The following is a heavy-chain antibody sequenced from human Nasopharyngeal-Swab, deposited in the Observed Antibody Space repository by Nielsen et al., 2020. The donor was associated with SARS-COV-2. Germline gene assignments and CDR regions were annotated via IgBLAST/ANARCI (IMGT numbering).Heavy chain of an antibody. CDR2: IYYGGST. J-gene: IGHJ5*02. V-gene: IGHV4-30-4*01. Sequence: WIRQPPGKGLEWIGYIYYGGSTYYNPSLKSRVTISVDTSKNQFSLKLSSVTAADTAVYYCARYSLWLPVNWFDPWGQGTLVTVSS. D-gene: IGHD5-18*01. CDR3: ARYSLWLPVNWFDP.